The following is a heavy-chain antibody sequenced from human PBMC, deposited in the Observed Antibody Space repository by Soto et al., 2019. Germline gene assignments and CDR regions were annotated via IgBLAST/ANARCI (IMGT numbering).Heavy chain of an antibody. V-gene: IGHV3-9*01. CDR3: AKGGPDAFCAGGRCYFDC. CDR1: GFTFDDYA. J-gene: IGHJ4*03. CDR2: ITWNGNVI. Sequence: EVQMVESGGGFIQPGRSLGLSCAASGFTFDDYAMHWVRRVPGRGLEWVSSITWNGNVIGYADSVKGRFTVSRDNAKNSLCLQMSDLRPEDTALYYCAKGGPDAFCAGGRCYFDCWGQGIQVSVTS. D-gene: IGHD2-8*02.